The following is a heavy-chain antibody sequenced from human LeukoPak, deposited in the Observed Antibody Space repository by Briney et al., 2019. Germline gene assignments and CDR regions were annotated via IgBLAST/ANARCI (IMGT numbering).Heavy chain of an antibody. J-gene: IGHJ4*02. D-gene: IGHD3-3*01. CDR3: ARVRWANYDFWSGYLDY. CDR1: GGTFSSYA. V-gene: IGHV1-69*01. CDR2: IIPIFGTA. Sequence: SVKVSCKASGGTFSSYAISWVRQAPGQGLEWMGGIIPIFGTANYAQKFQGRVTITADESTSTAYMELSSLRSEDTAVYYCARVRWANYDFWSGYLDYWGQGTLVTVSS.